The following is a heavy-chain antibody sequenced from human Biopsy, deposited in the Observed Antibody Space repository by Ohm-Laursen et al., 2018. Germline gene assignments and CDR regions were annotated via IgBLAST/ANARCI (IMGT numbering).Heavy chain of an antibody. D-gene: IGHD3-3*01. CDR1: GYTFTSYG. Sequence: SVKASCKASGYTFTSYGISWVRQAPGQGLEWMGWISPYNGDTDYAQKLQGRVTMTTDTSTSTAYMDLRSLRSDDTAVYYCARDRWPHVTLLGLVVFDFWGQGTLVIVSS. J-gene: IGHJ4*02. CDR2: ISPYNGDT. CDR3: ARDRWPHVTLLGLVVFDF. V-gene: IGHV1-18*01.